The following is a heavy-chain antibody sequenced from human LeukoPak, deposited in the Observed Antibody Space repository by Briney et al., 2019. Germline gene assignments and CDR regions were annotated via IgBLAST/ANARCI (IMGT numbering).Heavy chain of an antibody. V-gene: IGHV6-1*01. CDR2: TYYRSKWYN. Sequence: SQTLSLTCAISGDSVSSNSAAWNWIRQSPSRGLEWLGRTYYRSKWYNDYAVSVKSRITINPDTSKNQFSLKLTSVTAADTAVYYCARVDHIYGREYYFDYWGQGTLVTVSS. J-gene: IGHJ4*02. D-gene: IGHD5-18*01. CDR3: ARVDHIYGREYYFDY. CDR1: GDSVSSNSAA.